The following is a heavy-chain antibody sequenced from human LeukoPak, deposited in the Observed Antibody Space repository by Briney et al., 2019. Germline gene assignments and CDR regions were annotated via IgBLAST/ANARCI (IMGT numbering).Heavy chain of an antibody. CDR1: GGSISSYY. D-gene: IGHD4-17*01. CDR3: ARHTVSTVDAFDI. J-gene: IGHJ3*02. CDR2: IYHSGST. Sequence: SETLSLTCTVSGGSISSYYWSWIRQPPGKGLEWIGYIYHSGSTNYNPSLKSRVTISVDTSKNQFSLKLSSVTAADTAVYYCARHTVSTVDAFDIWGQGTMVTVSS. V-gene: IGHV4-59*08.